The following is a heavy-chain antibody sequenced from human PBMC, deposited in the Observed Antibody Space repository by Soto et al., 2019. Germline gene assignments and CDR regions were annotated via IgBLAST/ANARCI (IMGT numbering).Heavy chain of an antibody. Sequence: PSETLSLTCAVYGGSFSGYYWSWIRQPPGKGLEWIGEINHSGSTNYNPSLKSRVTISVDTSKNQFSLKLSSVTAADTAVYYCASGSFSGYDFWSGYYYYMDVWGKGTTVTVSS. V-gene: IGHV4-34*01. CDR3: ASGSFSGYDFWSGYYYYMDV. CDR1: GGSFSGYY. CDR2: INHSGST. J-gene: IGHJ6*03. D-gene: IGHD3-3*01.